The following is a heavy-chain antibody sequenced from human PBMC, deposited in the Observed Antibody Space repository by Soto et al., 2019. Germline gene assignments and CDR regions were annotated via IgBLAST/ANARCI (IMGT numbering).Heavy chain of an antibody. Sequence: SETLSLTCSVSGGPISTSSYYWGWIRQPPGKGLEWIGCLHYSGSTYYNPSLKSRVTSSVDTSKNQFSLTLTSVTAADTAVYYCARRLFTNSWPSYFDYWGQGALVTVSS. CDR3: ARRLFTNSWPSYFDY. CDR2: LHYSGST. V-gene: IGHV4-39*01. D-gene: IGHD6-13*01. J-gene: IGHJ4*02. CDR1: GGPISTSSYY.